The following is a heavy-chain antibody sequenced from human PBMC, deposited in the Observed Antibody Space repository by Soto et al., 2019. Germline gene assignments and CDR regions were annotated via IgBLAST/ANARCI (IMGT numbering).Heavy chain of an antibody. Sequence: EVQLVESGGGLVQPGGSLRLSCTTSGFSFSSFWMIWVRQAPGKGLEWVAIIRQDGSEKHYVDSVKGRFTVSRDNAEKSLYLQMYSLRPDDTAVYFCVRGYSDYTDYFDYWGQGALVTVSS. V-gene: IGHV3-7*03. J-gene: IGHJ4*02. CDR1: GFSFSSFW. CDR2: IRQDGSEK. CDR3: VRGYSDYTDYFDY. D-gene: IGHD4-17*01.